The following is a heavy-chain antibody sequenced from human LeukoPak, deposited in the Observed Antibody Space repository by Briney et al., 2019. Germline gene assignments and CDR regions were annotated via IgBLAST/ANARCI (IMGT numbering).Heavy chain of an antibody. J-gene: IGHJ6*02. CDR2: ISSDGNT. CDR1: GFTVSSSS. CDR3: ARGQEQFSSPWQWGPRRKNFYYYGMDV. D-gene: IGHD6-19*01. V-gene: IGHV3-66*01. Sequence: GGSLRLSCAASGFTVSSSSMNWVRLGPGKVLEWVSVISSDGNTYYADSVKGRFTISRDNSRNTLSLQMHGLRADDTAVYYCARGQEQFSSPWQWGPRRKNFYYYGMDVWGQGTTVTVSS.